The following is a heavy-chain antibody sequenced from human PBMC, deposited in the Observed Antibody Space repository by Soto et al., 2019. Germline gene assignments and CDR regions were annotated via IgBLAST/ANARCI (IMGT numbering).Heavy chain of an antibody. CDR2: INHSGSI. Sequence: ETLSLTCAVYGGSFSGHYWSWIRQPPGKGLEWIGEINHSGSINYNPSLKSRVTISVDTSKNQFSLKLRSVTAADTAIYYCARGNGMILAVQGDAPDKKYLDSWSQGTLVTVSS. V-gene: IGHV4-34*01. D-gene: IGHD3-22*01. CDR3: ARGNGMILAVQGDAPDKKYLDS. J-gene: IGHJ4*02. CDR1: GGSFSGHY.